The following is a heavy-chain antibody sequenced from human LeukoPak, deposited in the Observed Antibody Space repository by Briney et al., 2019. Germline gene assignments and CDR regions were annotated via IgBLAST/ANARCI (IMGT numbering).Heavy chain of an antibody. D-gene: IGHD4-17*01. Sequence: ASVKVSCKASGYTFTSYAMHWVRQAPGQRLERMGWINAGNGNTKYSQKFQGRVTITRDTSASTAYMELSSLRSEDTAVYYCARDLGYGDSSDYWGQGTLVTVSS. CDR2: INAGNGNT. CDR3: ARDLGYGDSSDY. J-gene: IGHJ4*02. V-gene: IGHV1-3*01. CDR1: GYTFTSYA.